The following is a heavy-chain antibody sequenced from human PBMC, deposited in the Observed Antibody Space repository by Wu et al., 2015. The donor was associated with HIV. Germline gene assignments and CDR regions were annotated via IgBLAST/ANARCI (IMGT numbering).Heavy chain of an antibody. J-gene: IGHJ4*02. Sequence: QVQLVQSGAEVKKPGSSVKVSCKASGGTFSSYAISWVRQAPGQGLEWMGGIIPIFGTANYAQKFQGRVTITTDESTSTAYMELSSLRSEDTAVYYCARGGSSCKYCSSTSLDYWGQGTLVTVSS. CDR3: ARGGSSCKYCSSTSLDY. CDR1: GGTFSSYA. CDR2: IIPIFGTA. D-gene: IGHD2-2*01. V-gene: IGHV1-69*05.